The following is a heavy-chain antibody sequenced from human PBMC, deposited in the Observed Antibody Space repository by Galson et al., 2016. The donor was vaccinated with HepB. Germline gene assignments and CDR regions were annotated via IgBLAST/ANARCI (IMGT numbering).Heavy chain of an antibody. V-gene: IGHV3-30*04. CDR3: IKTGSGWYFDY. D-gene: IGHD6-19*01. CDR1: GFTFTRRS. CDR2: ISYDGRKI. Sequence: SLRLSCAASGFTFTRRSMHWVRQAPGKGLVWVALISYDGRKIFYADSVRGRFSISRDNSKNTLFLQMNSLRAEDTAVYYCIKTGSGWYFDYWGQGTLVTVSS. J-gene: IGHJ4*02.